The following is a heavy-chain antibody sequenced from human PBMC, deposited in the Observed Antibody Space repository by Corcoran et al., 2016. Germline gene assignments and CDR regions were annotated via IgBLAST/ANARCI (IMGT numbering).Heavy chain of an antibody. J-gene: IGHJ4*02. CDR1: GFTFSSYS. Sequence: EVQLVESGGGLVQPGGSLRLSCAASGFTFSSYSMNWVRQAPGKGLEWVSYISSSSTIYYADSVKGRFTISRDNAKNSLYLQMNSLRAEDTAVYYCARDRGSYPQFDYWGQGTLVTVSS. D-gene: IGHD1-26*01. CDR3: ARDRGSYPQFDY. CDR2: ISSSSTI. V-gene: IGHV3-48*04.